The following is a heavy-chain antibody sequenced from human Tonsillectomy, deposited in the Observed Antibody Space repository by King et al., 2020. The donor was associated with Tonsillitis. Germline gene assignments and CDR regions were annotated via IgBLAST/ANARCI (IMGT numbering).Heavy chain of an antibody. V-gene: IGHV3-15*01. D-gene: IGHD3-16*01. CDR3: TTRDYATGAFDI. J-gene: IGHJ3*02. CDR1: GLTFSNAW. CDR2: IKSKTDGGTT. Sequence: VQLVESGGGLVKPGGSLTLSCVASGLTFSNAWMTWVRQAPGKGLEWVGRIKSKTDGGTTDYAAAVKGRFTISRDDSKNTLLLQMNSLKTEDTAVYYCTTRDYATGAFDIWGQGTMVTVSS.